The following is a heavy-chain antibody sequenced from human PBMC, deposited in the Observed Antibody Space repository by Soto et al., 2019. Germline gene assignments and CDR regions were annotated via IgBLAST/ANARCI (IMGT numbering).Heavy chain of an antibody. CDR3: ARGQTWAQFDY. CDR1: GFTFSSYA. J-gene: IGHJ4*02. D-gene: IGHD1-26*01. CDR2: ISTNGGST. Sequence: EVQLVESGGDLVQPGGSLRLSCAASGFTFSSYAMHWVRQAPGKGLEYVSAISTNGGSTYYANSVKGRFTISRDNSKSTLYLQMGSLRADDWAVYYCARGQTWAQFDYGGQGTLVTVSS. V-gene: IGHV3-64*01.